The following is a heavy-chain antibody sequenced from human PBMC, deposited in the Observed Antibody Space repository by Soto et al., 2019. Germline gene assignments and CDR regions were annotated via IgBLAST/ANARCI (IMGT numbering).Heavy chain of an antibody. CDR3: AKDAYYYDSGGDFEGGYFDY. D-gene: IGHD3-22*01. J-gene: IGHJ4*02. V-gene: IGHV3-30*18. CDR2: IVYDGSYK. CDR1: GFTFKNYG. Sequence: ESVGGVVQPGRSLRLSCAVSGFTFKNYGMHWVRQAPGKGLEWVAVIVYDGSYKYYADSVQGRFTISRDNSKNTLYMQMNSLRAEDTAVYYCAKDAYYYDSGGDFEGGYFDYWGQGTLVTVSS.